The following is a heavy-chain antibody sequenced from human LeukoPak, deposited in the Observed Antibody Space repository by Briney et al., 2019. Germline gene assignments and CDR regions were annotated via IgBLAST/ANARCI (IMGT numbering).Heavy chain of an antibody. CDR3: ARCGWPARRPDDTHNVMDV. J-gene: IGHJ6*02. V-gene: IGHV1-18*01. CDR1: GYTFTSYG. Sequence: ASVKVSCKASGYTFTSYGISWVRQAPGQGLEWMGWISAYNGNTNYAQKLQGRATMTTDTSTSTAYMELRSLRSDDTAVYYCARCGWPARRPDDTHNVMDVWSQGTTVTVSS. D-gene: IGHD1-1*01. CDR2: ISAYNGNT.